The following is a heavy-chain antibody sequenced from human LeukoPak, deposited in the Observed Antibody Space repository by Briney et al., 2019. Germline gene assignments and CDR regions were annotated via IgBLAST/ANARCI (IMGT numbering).Heavy chain of an antibody. J-gene: IGHJ4*02. Sequence: GGSLRLSCSASGFTFSSYAMSWVPQAPGKGLEWVSAISGSGGSTYYAESVKGRFTISRDNSKNTLYLQMHSLRAEDTAVYYCAKAVLSGRQHFAYWGQGDLVTVSS. CDR2: ISGSGGST. CDR1: GFTFSSYA. CDR3: AKAVLSGRQHFAY. V-gene: IGHV3-23*01.